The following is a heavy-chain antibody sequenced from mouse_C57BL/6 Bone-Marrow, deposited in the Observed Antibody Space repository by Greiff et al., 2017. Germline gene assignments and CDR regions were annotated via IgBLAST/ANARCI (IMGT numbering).Heavy chain of an antibody. J-gene: IGHJ4*01. CDR3: APLLLLDAMDY. CDR1: GYTFTSYW. V-gene: IGHV1-61*01. Sequence: QVQLKQPGAELVRPGSSVKLSCKASGYTFTSYWMDWVKQRPGQGLEWIGNIYPSDSETHYNQKFKDKATLTVDKSSSTAYMQLSSLTSEDSAVYYCAPLLLLDAMDYWGQGTSVTVSS. D-gene: IGHD1-1*01. CDR2: IYPSDSET.